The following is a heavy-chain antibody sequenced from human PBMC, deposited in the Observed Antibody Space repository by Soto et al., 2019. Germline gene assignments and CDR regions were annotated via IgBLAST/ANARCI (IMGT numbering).Heavy chain of an antibody. Sequence: EVQLLESGGGLVQPGGSLRLSCAASGFTFSSYAMSWVRQAPGKGLEWVSAISGSGGSTYYADSVKGRFTISRDNSKNTLYLQMTSLRAEDTAVYYCAKESTPLIITGTYFDYWGQGTLVTVSS. CDR2: ISGSGGST. D-gene: IGHD1-20*01. CDR3: AKESTPLIITGTYFDY. J-gene: IGHJ4*02. V-gene: IGHV3-23*01. CDR1: GFTFSSYA.